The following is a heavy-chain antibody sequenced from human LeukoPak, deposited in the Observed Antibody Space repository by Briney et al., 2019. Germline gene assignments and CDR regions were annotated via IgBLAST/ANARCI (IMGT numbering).Heavy chain of an antibody. CDR1: GFSLSTSGMC. D-gene: IGHD6-13*01. CDR2: IDWDDDK. CDR3: ARIKGYSSSSHSYYYYYMDV. V-gene: IGHV2-70*11. J-gene: IGHJ6*03. Sequence: ESGPALVKPTQTLTLTCTFSGFSLSTSGMCVSWIRQPPGKALEWLARIDWDDDKDYSTSLKTRLTISEATSKNQDVLTMTNMDPVDTATYYCARIKGYSSSSHSYYYYYMDVWGKGTTVTVSS.